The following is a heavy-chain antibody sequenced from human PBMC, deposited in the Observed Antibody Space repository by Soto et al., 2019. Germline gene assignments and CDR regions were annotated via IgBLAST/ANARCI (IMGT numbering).Heavy chain of an antibody. Sequence: LRLSCAASGFTFSRYFMSWIRQAPWKGLEWVSFISGSGDNIKYADSVKGRFTISRDNAKNSLYLQMNSLRVEDTAVYYCVRDSARIVVVPRVDGDNWLDPWGQGTMVTF. CDR1: GFTFSRYF. D-gene: IGHD2-2*01. CDR3: VRDSARIVVVPRVDGDNWLDP. V-gene: IGHV3-11*04. J-gene: IGHJ5*02. CDR2: ISGSGDNI.